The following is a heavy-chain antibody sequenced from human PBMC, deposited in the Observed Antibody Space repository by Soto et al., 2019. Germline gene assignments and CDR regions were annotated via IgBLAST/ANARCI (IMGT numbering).Heavy chain of an antibody. D-gene: IGHD1-26*01. CDR3: ARCVKMRGGSRILVYYGMDV. Sequence: SETLSLTCTVSGGSISSSSYYWGWIRQPPGKGLEWIGSIYYSGSTYYNPSLKSRVTISVDTSKNQFFLKLSSVTAADTAVYYCARCVKMRGGSRILVYYGMDVWGQGTTVTVS. J-gene: IGHJ6*02. V-gene: IGHV4-39*01. CDR2: IYYSGST. CDR1: GGSISSSSYY.